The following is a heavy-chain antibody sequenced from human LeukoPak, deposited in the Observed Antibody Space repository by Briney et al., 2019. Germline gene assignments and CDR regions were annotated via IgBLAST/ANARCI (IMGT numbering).Heavy chain of an antibody. D-gene: IGHD5-18*01. J-gene: IGHJ4*02. CDR3: ARETIRSDGPVDTAMVGIFDY. CDR2: IYYSGST. CDR1: GGSISSYD. V-gene: IGHV4-59*01. Sequence: SETLSLTCTVSGGSISSYDWSWIRQPPGKGLEWIGYIYYSGSTNYNPSLESRVTISVDTSKNQFSLKLSSVTAADTAVYYCARETIRSDGPVDTAMVGIFDYWGQGTLVTVSS.